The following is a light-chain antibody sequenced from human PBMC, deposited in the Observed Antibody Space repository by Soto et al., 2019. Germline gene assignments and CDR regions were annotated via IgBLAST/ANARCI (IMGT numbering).Light chain of an antibody. Sequence: DIVMTQSPDSLAVSPGERATLNCKSSQSVLYSSNNKNYLAWYQQKPGQPPKLLIYWASTRESGVPDRFSGSGSGTDFTLTISSLQAEDVAVYYCQQYYSTPNTFGQGTKLEIK. CDR3: QQYYSTPNT. J-gene: IGKJ2*01. CDR1: QSVLYSSNNKNY. V-gene: IGKV4-1*01. CDR2: WAS.